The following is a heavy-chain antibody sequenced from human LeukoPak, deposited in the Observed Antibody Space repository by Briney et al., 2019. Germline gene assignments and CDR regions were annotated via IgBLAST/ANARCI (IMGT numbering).Heavy chain of an antibody. J-gene: IGHJ4*02. Sequence: GASVKVSCKASGYTFTSYYMHWVRQAPGQGLEWMGWINPNSGGTNYAQKFQGRVTMTRDTSISTAYMELSRLRSDDTAVYYCARGGGYCSSTSCYEDYWGQGTLVTVSS. CDR3: ARGGGYCSSTSCYEDY. CDR1: GYTFTSYY. D-gene: IGHD2-2*03. V-gene: IGHV1-2*02. CDR2: INPNSGGT.